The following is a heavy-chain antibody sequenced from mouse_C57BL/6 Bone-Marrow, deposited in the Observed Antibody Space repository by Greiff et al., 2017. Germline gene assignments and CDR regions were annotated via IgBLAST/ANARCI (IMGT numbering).Heavy chain of an antibody. CDR3: VRKQGRSLYAMDY. V-gene: IGHV1-64*01. CDR2: IHPNSGST. Sequence: QVQLQQPGAELVKPGASVKLSCKASGYTFTSYWMHWVKQRPGQGREWIGMIHPNSGSTNYNEKFKSKATLTVDKSSSTAYMQLSSLTSEDSAVYYCVRKQGRSLYAMDYWGQGTSVTVSS. CDR1: GYTFTSYW. J-gene: IGHJ4*01.